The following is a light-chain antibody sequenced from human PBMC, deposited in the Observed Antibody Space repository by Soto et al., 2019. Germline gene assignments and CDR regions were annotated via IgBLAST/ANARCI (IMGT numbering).Light chain of an antibody. J-gene: IGKJ1*01. CDR2: DAS. V-gene: IGKV3-11*01. CDR3: HQRSNWPRRT. CDR1: QSVSSY. Sequence: EIVLTQSPATLSLSPGERATLSCRASQSVSSYLAWYQQKPGQAPRLLIYDASNRATGIPARFSGSGSGTDFTLTISSLEPEAFAVYYCHQRSNWPRRTFGQGTKVEIK.